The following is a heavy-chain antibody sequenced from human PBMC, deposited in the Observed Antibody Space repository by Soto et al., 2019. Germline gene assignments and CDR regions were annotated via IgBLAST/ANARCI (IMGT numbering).Heavy chain of an antibody. CDR1: GFTFSSYA. J-gene: IGHJ6*03. V-gene: IGHV3-23*01. Sequence: GGSLRLSCAASGFTFSSYAMSWVRQAPGKGLEWVSAISGSGGSTYYADSVKGRFTISRDNSKYTLYLQMNSLRAEDTAVYYCAKEVSGYDYYYMDVWGKGTTVTVSS. CDR3: AKEVSGYDYYYMDV. D-gene: IGHD1-26*01. CDR2: ISGSGGST.